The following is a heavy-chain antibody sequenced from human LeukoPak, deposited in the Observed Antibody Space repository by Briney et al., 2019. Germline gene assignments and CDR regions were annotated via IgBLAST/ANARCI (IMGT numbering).Heavy chain of an antibody. J-gene: IGHJ3*02. Sequence: GRSLRLSCAASGFTLSSYGMHWVRQAPGKGLEWVAVIWYDGSNKYYADSVKGRFTISRDNSKNTLYLQMNSLRAEDTAVYYCASSTGEEDAFDIRGQGTMVTVSS. CDR1: GFTLSSYG. CDR3: ASSTGEEDAFDI. D-gene: IGHD3-10*01. V-gene: IGHV3-33*08. CDR2: IWYDGSNK.